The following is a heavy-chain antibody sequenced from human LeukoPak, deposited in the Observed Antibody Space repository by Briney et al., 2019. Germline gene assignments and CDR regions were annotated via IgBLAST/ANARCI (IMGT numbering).Heavy chain of an antibody. Sequence: GGSLRLSCVVSGFTAGYNYMSWVRQAPGKGLEWVSVIYRGDTNYADSVKGRFTISRDDSKNTVFLQMNRLRADDTAVYFCASYYCSSGSCYFDTWGQGTLVAVSS. CDR3: ASYYCSSGSCYFDT. V-gene: IGHV3-53*01. CDR2: IYRGDT. D-gene: IGHD2-15*01. CDR1: GFTAGYNY. J-gene: IGHJ4*02.